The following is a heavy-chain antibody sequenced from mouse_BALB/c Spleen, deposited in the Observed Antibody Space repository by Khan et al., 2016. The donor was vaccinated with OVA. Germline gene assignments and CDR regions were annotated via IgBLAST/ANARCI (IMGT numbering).Heavy chain of an antibody. J-gene: IGHJ3*01. Sequence: EVELVESGGGLVKPGGSLKLSCAPSGVAFSSYDMSWVRQTPEKRLEWVATISGTGIYTYYPDSVKGRFTISRDNARNTLYLQMRRLQSEDTVLYYFARPSYDGNPWFTYWGQRTLVTVSA. CDR1: GVAFSSYD. V-gene: IGHV5-9*02. D-gene: IGHD2-1*01. CDR3: ARPSYDGNPWFTY. CDR2: ISGTGIYT.